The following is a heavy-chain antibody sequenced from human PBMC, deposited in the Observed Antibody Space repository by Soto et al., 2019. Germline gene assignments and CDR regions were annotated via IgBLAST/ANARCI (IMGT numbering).Heavy chain of an antibody. D-gene: IGHD3-3*01. Sequence: QVQLQESGPGLVMPSQTLSLTCTVSGVSISSGTYYWSWLRQPPGKGLEWIGYIYHTGSSQSNPSRKTRVARSIDTSKNQFTLELRSVTAADTAVYYCARDLLDRTVDYYFGYWGPGRLVTVSS. J-gene: IGHJ4*02. CDR2: IYHTGSS. CDR3: ARDLLDRTVDYYFGY. CDR1: GVSISSGTYY. V-gene: IGHV4-30-4*01.